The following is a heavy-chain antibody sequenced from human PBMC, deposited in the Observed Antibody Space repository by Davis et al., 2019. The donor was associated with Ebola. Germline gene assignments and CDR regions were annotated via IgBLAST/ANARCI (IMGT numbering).Heavy chain of an antibody. J-gene: IGHJ4*02. V-gene: IGHV1-2*02. CDR2: INPNSGDT. D-gene: IGHD3-10*01. Sequence: ASVKVSCKASGYTFIGYYLYWVRQAPGQGFEWVGWINPNSGDTKYAQKFQGRVTMTRDTSTSTVHMDLSSLKSEDTAIYYCASGEFVDFWGQGTLVTVSS. CDR3: ASGEFVDF. CDR1: GYTFIGYY.